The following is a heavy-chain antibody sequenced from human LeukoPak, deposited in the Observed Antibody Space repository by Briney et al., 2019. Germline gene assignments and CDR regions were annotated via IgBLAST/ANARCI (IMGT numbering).Heavy chain of an antibody. CDR3: ARDRNYGSGNLFDY. CDR1: GGSISSYY. CDR2: IYTSGIT. V-gene: IGHV4-4*07. Sequence: SETLSLTCTVSGGSISSYYWSWIRQPAGKGLEWIGRIYTSGITNYNPSPKSRVTMSVDTSKNQFSLKLSSVTAADTAVYYCARDRNYGSGNLFDYWGQGTLVTVSS. D-gene: IGHD3-10*01. J-gene: IGHJ4*02.